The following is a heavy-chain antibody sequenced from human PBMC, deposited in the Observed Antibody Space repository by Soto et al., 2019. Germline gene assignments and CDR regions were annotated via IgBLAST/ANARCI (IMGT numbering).Heavy chain of an antibody. CDR2: IYYSGST. Sequence: SQTLSLTCTVAGGSISSYYWSWIRQPPGKGLEWIGYIYYSGSTNYNPSLKSRVTISVDTSKNQFSLKLSSVTAADTAVYYCARSDGRYWGQGTLVTVSS. J-gene: IGHJ4*02. V-gene: IGHV4-59*01. CDR1: GGSISSYY. CDR3: ARSDGRY.